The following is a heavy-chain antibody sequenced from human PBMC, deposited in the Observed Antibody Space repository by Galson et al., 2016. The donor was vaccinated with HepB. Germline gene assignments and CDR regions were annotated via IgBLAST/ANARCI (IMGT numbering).Heavy chain of an antibody. CDR3: ARQNYYYGMDV. J-gene: IGHJ6*02. CDR2: IYYSGST. V-gene: IGHV4-31*03. CDR1: GGSISSGGYY. Sequence: TLSLTYTVSGGSISSGGYYWSWLRQHPGKGLEWFGTIYYSGSTNYNPSHKTRLTITVDTSKYQFSLRLSSVTAADTAVYYCARQNYYYGMDVWGQGTTVTVSS.